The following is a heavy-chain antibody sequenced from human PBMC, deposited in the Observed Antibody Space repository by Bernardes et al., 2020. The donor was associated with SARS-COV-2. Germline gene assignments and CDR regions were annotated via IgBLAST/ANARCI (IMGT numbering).Heavy chain of an antibody. D-gene: IGHD4-4*01. J-gene: IGHJ2*01. CDR3: ARRENLLIGDYRNYKLSWYFDL. CDR1: GGSISSSNYY. CDR2: TYYSGNT. V-gene: IGHV4-39*01. Sequence: SETLSLTCSVSGGSISSSNYYWGWIRQPPGKGLEWLGSTYYSGNTYYNPSLKSRATISIDTAKNQFSLKLTSVTAADSAVYYCARRENLLIGDYRNYKLSWYFDLWGQGTLVTVSS.